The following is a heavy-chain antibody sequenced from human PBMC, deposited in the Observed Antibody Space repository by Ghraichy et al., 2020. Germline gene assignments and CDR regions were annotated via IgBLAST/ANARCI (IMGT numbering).Heavy chain of an antibody. J-gene: IGHJ6*03. CDR2: IYYSGST. CDR1: GGSISSSSYY. V-gene: IGHV4-39*01. CDR3: AGPSCSSTSCYTRSYDYMDV. D-gene: IGHD2-2*02. Sequence: SETLSLTCTVSGGSISSSSYYWGWIRQPPGKGLEWIGSIYYSGSTYYNPSLKSRVTISVDTSKNQFSLKLSSVTAADTAVYYCAGPSCSSTSCYTRSYDYMDVWGKGTTVTVSS.